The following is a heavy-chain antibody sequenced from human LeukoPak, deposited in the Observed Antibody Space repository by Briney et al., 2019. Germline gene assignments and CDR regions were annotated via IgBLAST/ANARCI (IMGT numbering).Heavy chain of an antibody. V-gene: IGHV3-23*01. CDR3: ANTPGSDVVATTALRY. Sequence: GGSLRLSCAPSGFTFSSSSMSWVRQPPGKGREWVSFISGIGDNTSYADSVTGRFTISRDNSKNTLYMQMNSLRAEHTAAYYCANTPGSDVVATTALRYWGQGTLVPVSS. CDR2: ISGIGDNT. J-gene: IGHJ4*02. D-gene: IGHD5-12*01. CDR1: GFTFSSSS.